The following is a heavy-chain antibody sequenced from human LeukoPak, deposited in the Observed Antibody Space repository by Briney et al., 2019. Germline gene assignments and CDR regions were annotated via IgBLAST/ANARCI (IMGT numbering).Heavy chain of an antibody. CDR2: IYHSGNT. Sequence: SQTLSLTCTVSGYSISSGYYWGWIRQPPGKGLEWIGSIYHSGNTYYNPSLKSRVTISVDTSKNHFSLKLSSVTAADTAVYYCARGPYDFWSGPSRFDPWGQGTLVTVSS. V-gene: IGHV4-38-2*02. D-gene: IGHD3-3*01. CDR1: GYSISSGYY. CDR3: ARGPYDFWSGPSRFDP. J-gene: IGHJ5*02.